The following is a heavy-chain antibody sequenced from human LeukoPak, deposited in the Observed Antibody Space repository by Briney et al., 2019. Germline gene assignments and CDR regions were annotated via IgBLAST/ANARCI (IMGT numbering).Heavy chain of an antibody. CDR2: ISSSSSYI. CDR1: GFTFSSYS. J-gene: IGHJ4*02. CDR3: AKDSLTTVVTYFDY. D-gene: IGHD4-23*01. Sequence: GGSLRLPCAASGFTFSSYSMNWVRQAPGKGLEWVSSISSSSSYIYYADSVKGRFTISRDNSKNTLYLQMNSLRAEDTAVYYCAKDSLTTVVTYFDYWGQGTLVTVSS. V-gene: IGHV3-21*04.